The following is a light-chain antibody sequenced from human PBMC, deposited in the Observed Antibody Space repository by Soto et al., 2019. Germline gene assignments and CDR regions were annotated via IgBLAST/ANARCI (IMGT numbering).Light chain of an antibody. CDR1: SGHSSYI. V-gene: IGLV4-60*02. CDR3: ETWDSNTRV. Sequence: QSVLTQSSSASASLGSSVKLTCTLTSGHSSYIIAWHQRQPGKAPRYLMKLEGSGNYNRGSAVPDRFSGSSSEADRYLTISNLQFEDEADYYCETWDSNTRVFGGGTTVTVL. J-gene: IGLJ3*02. CDR2: LEGSGNY.